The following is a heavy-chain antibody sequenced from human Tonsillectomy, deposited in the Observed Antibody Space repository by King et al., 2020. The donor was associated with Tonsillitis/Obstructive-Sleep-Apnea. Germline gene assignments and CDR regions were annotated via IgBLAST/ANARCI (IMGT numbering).Heavy chain of an antibody. J-gene: IGHJ2*01. CDR3: ARDSPNYYDSSGYYPKPWYFDL. CDR2: TYYSGST. V-gene: IGHV4-59*01. Sequence: VQLQESGPGLVKPSETLSLTCTVSGGSISSYYWSWIRQPPGKGLEWIGYTYYSGSTNYNPSLKSRVTISVDTSKNQFSLKLSSVTAADTAVYYCARDSPNYYDSSGYYPKPWYFDLWGRGTLVTVSS. CDR1: GGSISSYY. D-gene: IGHD3-22*01.